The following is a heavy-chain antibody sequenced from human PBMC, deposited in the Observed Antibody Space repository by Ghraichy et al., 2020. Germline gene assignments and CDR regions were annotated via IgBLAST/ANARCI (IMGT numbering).Heavy chain of an antibody. CDR3: ARSGVYGSGIYYYDH. CDR2: ISAYNGNT. CDR1: GFTFSNYA. J-gene: IGHJ4*02. V-gene: IGHV1-18*01. D-gene: IGHD3-10*01. Sequence: ASVKVSCKVSGFTFSNYAFTWVRQAPGQGPEWMGWISAYNGNTNYAQRLHGRVTLTTDASTGTAYMELRSLRSDDTAVYYCARSGVYGSGIYYYDHWGQGTLVTVSS.